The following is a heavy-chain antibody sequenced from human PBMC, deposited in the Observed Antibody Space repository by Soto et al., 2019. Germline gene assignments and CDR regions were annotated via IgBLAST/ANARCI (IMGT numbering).Heavy chain of an antibody. D-gene: IGHD2-21*02. V-gene: IGHV4-59*01. CDR2: IYYSGST. CDR1: GGSISSYY. CDR3: ARGGDEEGRGRLAP. J-gene: IGHJ5*02. Sequence: SETLSLTCTVSGGSISSYYWSWIRQPPGKGLEWIGYIYYSGSTNYNPSLKSRVTISVDTSKNQFSLKLSSVTAADTAVYYCARGGDEEGRGRLAPRARGTLVPVPS.